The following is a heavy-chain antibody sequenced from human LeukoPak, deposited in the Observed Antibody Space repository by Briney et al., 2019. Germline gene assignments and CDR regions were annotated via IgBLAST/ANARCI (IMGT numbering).Heavy chain of an antibody. CDR2: INHSGTT. D-gene: IGHD3-16*02. Sequence: SETLSLTCAVYGGSFSDYYGSWTRRPPGKGGEWIGEINHSGTTNYSPSLKSQVSISVDTSKNQFSLKLNSVTAADAAMYYCASHYSSGSYRYTGSFDSWGQGMLVNVSS. CDR3: ASHYSSGSYRYTGSFDS. V-gene: IGHV4-34*01. CDR1: GGSFSDYY. J-gene: IGHJ4*02.